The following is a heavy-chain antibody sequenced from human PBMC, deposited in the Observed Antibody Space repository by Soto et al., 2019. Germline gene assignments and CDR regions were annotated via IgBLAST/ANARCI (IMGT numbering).Heavy chain of an antibody. J-gene: IGHJ4*02. Sequence: QVQLQESGPGLVKPSQTLSLTCTVSGGSISSGYYYWSWIRQHPGKGLEWIGYMYYSGSTYSNPSLKTRVTRSVDTANNQFSLKVSAVTAAYTAVYYCARTMYSNSWYYFDYWGQGTLVTVSS. V-gene: IGHV4-31*03. CDR2: MYYSGST. CDR1: GGSISSGYYY. CDR3: ARTMYSNSWYYFDY. D-gene: IGHD6-13*01.